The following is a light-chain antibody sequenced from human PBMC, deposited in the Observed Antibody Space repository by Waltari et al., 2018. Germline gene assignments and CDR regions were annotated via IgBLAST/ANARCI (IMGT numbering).Light chain of an antibody. CDR2: RND. J-gene: IGLJ2*01. Sequence: QSVVTQPPSASWTPGQRVTISCSGSSSNIGSNFVHWYQQLPGATPKVLIFRNDRRPAGVPDRFSGSKSGTSASLDISGLRSEDEANYYCATWDGSLSAVVFGGGTKLTVL. V-gene: IGLV1-47*01. CDR1: SSNIGSNF. CDR3: ATWDGSLSAVV.